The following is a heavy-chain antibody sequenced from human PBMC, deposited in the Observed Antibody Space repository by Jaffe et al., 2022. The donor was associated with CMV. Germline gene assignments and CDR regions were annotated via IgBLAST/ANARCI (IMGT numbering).Heavy chain of an antibody. D-gene: IGHD1-1*01. CDR1: GFTFSRYE. J-gene: IGHJ3*01. V-gene: IGHV3-48*03. CDR2: ISAGGGTI. CDR3: VRDGWKLDAFDL. Sequence: EGQLVESGGGLVQPGESLRLSCATSGFTFSRYEMNWVRQAPGKGLEWISYISAGGGTIYYADSVKGRLTISRDNAKKSVFLQLNSLRVEDTAVYYCVRDGWKLDAFDLWGQGTMVTVSS.